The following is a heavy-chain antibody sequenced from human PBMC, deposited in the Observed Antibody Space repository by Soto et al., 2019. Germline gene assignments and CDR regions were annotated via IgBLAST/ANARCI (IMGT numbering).Heavy chain of an antibody. D-gene: IGHD6-19*01. CDR1: GFIFTTYS. Sequence: EAQLVESGGALVHPGGSLRLSCAASGFIFTTYSMNWVRQAPGKGLEWISYISSGSSTIYYADSVKGRFTISRDNAKNSLYLQLNSLRDEDTAVYYCARDYSGGWFFDFWGQGTLVTVSS. CDR2: ISSGSSTI. V-gene: IGHV3-48*02. CDR3: ARDYSGGWFFDF. J-gene: IGHJ4*02.